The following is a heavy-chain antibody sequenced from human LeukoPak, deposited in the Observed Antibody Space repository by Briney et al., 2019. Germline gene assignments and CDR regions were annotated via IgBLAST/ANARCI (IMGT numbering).Heavy chain of an antibody. V-gene: IGHV1-69*01. J-gene: IGHJ5*02. CDR2: IIPIFGTA. CDR1: GGTFSSYA. D-gene: IGHD2-2*01. Sequence: GASVKVSCKASGGTFSSYAISWVRQAPGQGLEWMGGIIPIFGTANYAQKFQGKVTITADESTSTAYMELSSLRSEDTAVYYCARDWRGYYSSTSCYWNNWFDPWGQGTLVTASS. CDR3: ARDWRGYYSSTSCYWNNWFDP.